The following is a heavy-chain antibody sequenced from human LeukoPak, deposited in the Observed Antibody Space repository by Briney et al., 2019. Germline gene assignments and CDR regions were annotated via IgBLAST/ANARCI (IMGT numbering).Heavy chain of an antibody. CDR2: ISYDGRNK. V-gene: IGHV3-30*03. CDR3: AGPSSSGVGY. CDR1: GFAFSDYD. J-gene: IGHJ4*02. Sequence: GGSLRLSCEASGFAFSDYDMHWVRQVPGKGLEWVALISYDGRNKYYVDSVKGRFTISRDNSENTLYLQINSLRPEDTAVYYCAGPSSSGVGYWGQGTLVTVSS. D-gene: IGHD6-6*01.